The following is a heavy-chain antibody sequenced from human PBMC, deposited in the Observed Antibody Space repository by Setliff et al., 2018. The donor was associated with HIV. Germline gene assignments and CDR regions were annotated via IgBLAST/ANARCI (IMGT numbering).Heavy chain of an antibody. CDR3: ARDRGLRGMLLSSKELGFYCMDV. V-gene: IGHV3-7*03. CDR2: INQDGSEK. CDR1: GFTFRDYL. J-gene: IGHJ6*03. Sequence: PGGSLRLSCGASGFTFRDYLMIWVRQAPGKGLECVANINQDGSEKYHVGSVKGRFTISRDNAKSSLYLQMNSLRAEDTAVYYCARDRGLRGMLLSSKELGFYCMDVWGKGTTVTVSS. D-gene: IGHD1-26*01.